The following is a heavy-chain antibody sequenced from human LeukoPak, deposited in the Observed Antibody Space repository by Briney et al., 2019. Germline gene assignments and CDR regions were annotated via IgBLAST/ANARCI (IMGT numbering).Heavy chain of an antibody. D-gene: IGHD3-22*01. V-gene: IGHV3-33*01. CDR3: ARDGTYYYDSSGYYGAFDI. Sequence: GRSLRLSCAASGFTFSSYGMHWVRQAPGKGLEWVAVIWHDGSNKYYADSVKGRFTISRDNSKYTLYLQMNSLRAEDTAVYYCARDGTYYYDSSGYYGAFDIWGQGTMVTVSS. CDR1: GFTFSSYG. J-gene: IGHJ3*02. CDR2: IWHDGSNK.